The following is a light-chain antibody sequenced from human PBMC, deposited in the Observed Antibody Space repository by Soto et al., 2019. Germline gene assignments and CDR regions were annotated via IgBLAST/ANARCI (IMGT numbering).Light chain of an antibody. Sequence: QSALTQPPSASGSPGQSVTISCTGTSSDVGGYNYVSWYQQHPGKAPKLIIYDVTKRPSGVPDRFSGSKSGNTASLTVSGLQAEDEADYYCAAWDDSLGGQGIFGGGTKLTVL. CDR2: DVT. CDR3: AAWDDSLGGQGI. CDR1: SSDVGGYNY. V-gene: IGLV2-8*01. J-gene: IGLJ2*01.